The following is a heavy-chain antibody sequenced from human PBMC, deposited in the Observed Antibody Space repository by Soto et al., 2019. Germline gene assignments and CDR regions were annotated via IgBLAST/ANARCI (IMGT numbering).Heavy chain of an antibody. Sequence: GGSLRLSCAASGFTFSSYSMNWVRQAPGKGLEWVSSISSSSSYIYYADSVKGRFTISRDNAKNSLYLQMNSLRAEDTAVYYCARAQAWTYYDFWSGYFGWFDPWGQGT. CDR1: GFTFSSYS. V-gene: IGHV3-21*01. CDR2: ISSSSSYI. J-gene: IGHJ5*02. D-gene: IGHD3-3*01. CDR3: ARAQAWTYYDFWSGYFGWFDP.